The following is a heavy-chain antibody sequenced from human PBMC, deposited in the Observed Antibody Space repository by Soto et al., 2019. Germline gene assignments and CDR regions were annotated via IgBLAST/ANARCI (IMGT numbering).Heavy chain of an antibody. V-gene: IGHV1-69*10. CDR2: FIPIIGNK. CDR3: VRDGGIHEVWAY. D-gene: IGHD6-13*01. CDR1: GGTFFNYA. J-gene: IGHJ4*02. Sequence: GASVKVSCKASGGTFFNYALAWVRQAPGQGLEWVGEFIPIIGNKHNAQKFQGRVTMTTDKATSTAYMELRSLRSDDTAVYYCVRDGGIHEVWAYWGQGTLVTVSS.